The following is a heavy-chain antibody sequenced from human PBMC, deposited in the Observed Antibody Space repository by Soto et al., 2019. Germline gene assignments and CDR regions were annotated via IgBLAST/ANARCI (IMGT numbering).Heavy chain of an antibody. CDR2: IIPILGIA. Sequence: VKVSCKASGGTFSSYTISWVRQAPGQGLEWMGRIIPILGIANYAQKFQGRVTITADKSTSTAYMELSSLRSEDTAVYYCARVAQYCTNGVCYSHYYYYMDVWGKGTTVTVSS. V-gene: IGHV1-69*02. J-gene: IGHJ6*03. CDR3: ARVAQYCTNGVCYSHYYYYMDV. CDR1: GGTFSSYT. D-gene: IGHD2-8*01.